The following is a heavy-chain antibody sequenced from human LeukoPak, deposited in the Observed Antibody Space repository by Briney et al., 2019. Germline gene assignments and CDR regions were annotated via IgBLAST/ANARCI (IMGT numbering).Heavy chain of an antibody. Sequence: PSETLSLTCTVSGGTISSYYWSWIRQPAGKGLEWIGRIYTSGSTNYNPSLKSRVTMSVDTSKNQFSLKLSSVTAADTAVYYCARDSYDSSGYYYVGYWGQGTLVTVSS. CDR1: GGTISSYY. CDR3: ARDSYDSSGYYYVGY. J-gene: IGHJ4*02. CDR2: IYTSGST. D-gene: IGHD3-22*01. V-gene: IGHV4-4*07.